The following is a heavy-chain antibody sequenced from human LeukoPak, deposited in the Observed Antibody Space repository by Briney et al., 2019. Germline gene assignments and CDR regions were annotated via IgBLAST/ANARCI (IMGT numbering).Heavy chain of an antibody. D-gene: IGHD2-2*02. CDR1: GGSISSYY. J-gene: IGHJ6*02. CDR2: IYYGGST. V-gene: IGHV4-59*01. CDR3: ASFNPKKYPMDV. Sequence: PSETLSLTCTVSGGSISSYYWSWIRQPPGKGLEWIGYIYYGGSTNYNPSLKSRVTISVDTSKNQFSLKLSSVTAADTAVYYCASFNPKKYPMDVWGQGTTVTVSS.